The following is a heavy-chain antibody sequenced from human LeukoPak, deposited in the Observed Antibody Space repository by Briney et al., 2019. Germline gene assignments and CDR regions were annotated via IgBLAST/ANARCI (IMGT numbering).Heavy chain of an antibody. CDR3: ARGDKNPYYDFWSGYFYYYYMDV. Sequence: ASVKVSCKASGYTFTSYDINWVRQATGQGLEWMGWMNPNSGNTGYAQKFQGRVTITRNTSISTAYMELSSLRSEDTAVYYCARGDKNPYYDFWSGYFYYYYMDVWGKGTTVTVSS. CDR1: GYTFTSYD. J-gene: IGHJ6*03. V-gene: IGHV1-8*03. CDR2: MNPNSGNT. D-gene: IGHD3-3*01.